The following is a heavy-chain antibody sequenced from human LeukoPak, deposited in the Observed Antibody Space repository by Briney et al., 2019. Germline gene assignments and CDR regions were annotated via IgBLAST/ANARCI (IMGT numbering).Heavy chain of an antibody. CDR3: ATASSGYELQFDY. V-gene: IGHV3-15*04. CDR2: IESRTDGGTI. D-gene: IGHD5-12*01. J-gene: IGHJ4*02. CDR1: GFTFSNAW. Sequence: PGGSLRLSCAASGFTFSNAWMSWVRQAPGKGLEWVGRIESRTDGGTIDYAAPVKGRFSISRDDSINTLYLQMNSLKTEDTAVYYCATASSGYELQFDYWGQGTLVTVSS.